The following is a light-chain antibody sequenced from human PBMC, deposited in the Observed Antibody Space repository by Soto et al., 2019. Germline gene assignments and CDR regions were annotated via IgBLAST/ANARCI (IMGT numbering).Light chain of an antibody. CDR3: QQYYSYEIT. J-gene: IGKJ4*01. CDR2: AAS. CDR1: QGISSY. Sequence: AIRMTQSPSSLSASTGDRVTITCRASQGISSYLAWYKQKPGKAPKLLIYAASTLQSGVPSRFSGSGSRTDFTLTIRCLQSEDFATYYCQQYYSYEITFGGGTKVEIK. V-gene: IGKV1-8*01.